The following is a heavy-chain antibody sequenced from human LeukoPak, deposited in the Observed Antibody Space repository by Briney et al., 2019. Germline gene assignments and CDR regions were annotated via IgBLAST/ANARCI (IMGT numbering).Heavy chain of an antibody. V-gene: IGHV3-30*18. Sequence: GGSLRLSCAASGFTFSSYAMSWVRQAPGKGLEWVAVISYDGSNKYYADSVKGRFTISRDNSKNTLYLQMNSLRAEDTAVYYCAKSGPVDTAYDYWGQGTLVTVSS. CDR3: AKSGPVDTAYDY. CDR1: GFTFSSYA. J-gene: IGHJ4*02. CDR2: ISYDGSNK. D-gene: IGHD5-18*01.